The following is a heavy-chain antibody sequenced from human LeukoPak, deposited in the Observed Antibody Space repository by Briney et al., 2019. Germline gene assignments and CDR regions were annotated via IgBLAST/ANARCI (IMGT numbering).Heavy chain of an antibody. CDR3: VKSAGKDGYRDVFDI. V-gene: IGHV3-23*01. Sequence: PGGFLRLSCVPSGITFSNSALSWVRQAPGKGLEWDSTITKSGGQTHYADSVRGLFTTSRDSFKNTLYLQMNSLRAEDTAVYHCVKSAGKDGYRDVFDIWGQGTVVTVSS. J-gene: IGHJ3*02. D-gene: IGHD5-24*01. CDR1: GITFSNSA. CDR2: ITKSGGQT.